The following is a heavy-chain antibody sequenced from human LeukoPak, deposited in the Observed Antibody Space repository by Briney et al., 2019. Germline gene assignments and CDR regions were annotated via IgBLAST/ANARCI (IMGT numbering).Heavy chain of an antibody. D-gene: IGHD2-15*01. CDR1: GGSVSGYY. J-gene: IGHJ4*02. Sequence: SETLSLTCVVSGGSVSGYYWGWIRQPPGRGLEWIGYVYYSGSTNYNPSFKSRITISVDTSRDQFSLQLSSVTAADTAVYYCARIHRYCSGGACYVLDNWGQGTLVAVSS. CDR2: VYYSGST. CDR3: ARIHRYCSGGACYVLDN. V-gene: IGHV4-59*02.